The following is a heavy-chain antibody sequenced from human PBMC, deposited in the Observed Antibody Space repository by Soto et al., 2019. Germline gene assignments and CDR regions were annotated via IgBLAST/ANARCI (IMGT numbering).Heavy chain of an antibody. Sequence: ASVKVSCKASGYTFTNYYVHWVRQAPGQGLEWMGMITPSGGGTSYAQKFQGRVTMTTDTSTSTVYMELRGLRSEDTAVYYCARDSVTLVRGVIRFDSWGQGTLVTVSS. CDR3: ARDSVTLVRGVIRFDS. D-gene: IGHD3-10*01. J-gene: IGHJ4*02. CDR1: GYTFTNYY. V-gene: IGHV1-46*01. CDR2: ITPSGGGT.